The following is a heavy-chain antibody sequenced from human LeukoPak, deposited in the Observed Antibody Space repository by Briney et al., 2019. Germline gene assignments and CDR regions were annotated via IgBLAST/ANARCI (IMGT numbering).Heavy chain of an antibody. J-gene: IGHJ2*01. CDR2: IYYSGGT. Sequence: SETLSLTCTVSGGSISSYYWSWIRQPPGKGLEWIGDIYYSGGTNYNPSLKSRVTISVDTSKNQFSLKLSSVTAADTAVYYCARDLYVYYYDSSGYANWYFDLWGRGTLVTVSS. V-gene: IGHV4-59*12. CDR1: GGSISSYY. D-gene: IGHD3-22*01. CDR3: ARDLYVYYYDSSGYANWYFDL.